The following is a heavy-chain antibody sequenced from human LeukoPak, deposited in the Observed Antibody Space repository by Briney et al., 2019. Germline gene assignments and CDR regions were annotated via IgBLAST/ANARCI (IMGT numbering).Heavy chain of an antibody. D-gene: IGHD5-24*01. CDR2: IYHSGST. J-gene: IGHJ5*02. V-gene: IGHV4-38-2*02. CDR1: GYSISSGYY. Sequence: SETLSLTCTVSGYSISSGYYWGWIRQPPGKGLEWIGSIYHSGSTYYNPSLKSRVTISVDSSKNQFSLRLSSVTAADTAVYYCARESLTWLQSRTSWFDPWGQGTLVTVSS. CDR3: ARESLTWLQSRTSWFDP.